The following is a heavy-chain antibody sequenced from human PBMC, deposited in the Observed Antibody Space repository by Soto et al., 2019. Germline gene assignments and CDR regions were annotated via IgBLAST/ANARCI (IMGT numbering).Heavy chain of an antibody. CDR3: AKRSSSSTFDY. CDR1: GFTLSSYA. CDR2: ISGSDDST. Sequence: EVQLLESGGGLVQPGESLRLSCAASGFTLSSYAMSWVRQAPGKGLEWVSVISGSDDSTYYADSVKGRFTISSDNSKNTLYLQMNSPRAEDTAVYYCAKRSSSSTFDYWGQGTLVTVSS. V-gene: IGHV3-23*01. J-gene: IGHJ4*02. D-gene: IGHD6-6*01.